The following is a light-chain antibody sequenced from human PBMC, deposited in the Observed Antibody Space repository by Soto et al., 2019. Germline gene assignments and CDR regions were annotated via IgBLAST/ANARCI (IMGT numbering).Light chain of an antibody. J-gene: IGKJ4*01. Sequence: DIXMTQSPSSLSASVGDRVTITCQASQDISTHLTWFQQKPGKAPKLLIYDVSILETGVPSRFSGSGSGTHFTFSISSLQPEDIATYYCQQFDSLPLTFGGGTRVEIK. V-gene: IGKV1-33*01. CDR1: QDISTH. CDR3: QQFDSLPLT. CDR2: DVS.